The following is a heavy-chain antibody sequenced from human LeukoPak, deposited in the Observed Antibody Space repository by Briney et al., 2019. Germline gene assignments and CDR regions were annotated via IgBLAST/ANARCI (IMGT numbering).Heavy chain of an antibody. D-gene: IGHD3-22*01. CDR1: GGSFSGYY. Sequence: NPSETLSLTCAVYGGSFSGYYWSWIRQPPGKGLEWIGEINHSGSTNYNPSLKSRVTISVDTSKNQFSLKLSSVTAADTAVYYCARGSPNYYDSSGYGDYWGQGTLVTVSS. J-gene: IGHJ4*02. CDR3: ARGSPNYYDSSGYGDY. V-gene: IGHV4-34*01. CDR2: INHSGST.